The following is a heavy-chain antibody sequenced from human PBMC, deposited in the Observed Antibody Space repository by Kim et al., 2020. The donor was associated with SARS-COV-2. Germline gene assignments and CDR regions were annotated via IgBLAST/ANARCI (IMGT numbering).Heavy chain of an antibody. Sequence: GRFTISRDESKNTLYLQMNSLKTEDTAVYYCTTDRAYSSSWYGWGYYFDYWGQGTLVTVSS. CDR3: TTDRAYSSSWYGWGYYFDY. J-gene: IGHJ4*02. V-gene: IGHV3-15*01. D-gene: IGHD6-13*01.